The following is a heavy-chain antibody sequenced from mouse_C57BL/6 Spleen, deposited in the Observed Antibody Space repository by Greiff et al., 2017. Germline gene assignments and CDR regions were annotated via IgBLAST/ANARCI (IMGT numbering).Heavy chain of an antibody. Sequence: QQPGDELVRPGSSVKLSCKASGYTFISYWMHWVKQRPIQCLEWIGNIDPTDSETHYNQKFKDKATLTVDKSSSTAYMQLSSLASEDSAVYYCARVYGSSYVGFAYWGQGTLVTVSA. D-gene: IGHD1-1*01. V-gene: IGHV1-52*01. CDR3: ARVYGSSYVGFAY. J-gene: IGHJ3*01. CDR2: IDPTDSET. CDR1: GYTFISYW.